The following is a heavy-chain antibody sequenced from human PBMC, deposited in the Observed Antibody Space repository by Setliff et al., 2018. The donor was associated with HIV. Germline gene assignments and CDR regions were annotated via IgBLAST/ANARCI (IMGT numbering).Heavy chain of an antibody. CDR2: IYHSGNT. Sequence: ETLSLTCTVSGDSISSDFYWGWIRQPPGKGLEWIGSIYHSGNTYYMPSLQSRVTISVDMSKNQFSLNRNSVTAADTAVYYCARGQGCGGGCHYAFEMWGQGTMVTVSS. D-gene: IGHD2-21*02. V-gene: IGHV4-38-2*02. CDR1: GDSISSDFY. CDR3: ARGQGCGGGCHYAFEM. J-gene: IGHJ3*02.